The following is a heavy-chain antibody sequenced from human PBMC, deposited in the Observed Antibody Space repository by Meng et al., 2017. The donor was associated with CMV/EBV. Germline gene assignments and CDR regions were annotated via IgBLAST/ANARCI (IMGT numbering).Heavy chain of an antibody. J-gene: IGHJ4*02. CDR2: IIPIFGTA. Sequence: SVKVSCKASGGTFSSYANSWVRQAPGQGLEWMGGIIPIFGTANYAQKFQGRVTITTDESTSTAYMELSSLRSEDTAVYYCARSAWYSSSSGFLFDYWGQGTLVTVSS. CDR1: GGTFSSYA. CDR3: ARSAWYSSSSGFLFDY. D-gene: IGHD6-6*01. V-gene: IGHV1-69*05.